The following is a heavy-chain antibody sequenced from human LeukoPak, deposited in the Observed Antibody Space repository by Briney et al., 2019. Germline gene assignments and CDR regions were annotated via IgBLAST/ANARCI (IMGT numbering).Heavy chain of an antibody. Sequence: ASVKVSCKASGYTITSYDINWVRQATGQGLEWMGWMNPNSGNTGYAQKFQGRVTMTRNTSISTAYMELSSLRFEDTAVYYCASINPHSSGWYDLDYWGQGTLVTVSS. CDR2: MNPNSGNT. D-gene: IGHD6-19*01. V-gene: IGHV1-8*01. CDR1: GYTITSYD. CDR3: ASINPHSSGWYDLDY. J-gene: IGHJ4*02.